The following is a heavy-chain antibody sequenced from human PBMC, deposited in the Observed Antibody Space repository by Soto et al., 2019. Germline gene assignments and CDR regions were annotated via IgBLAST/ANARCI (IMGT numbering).Heavy chain of an antibody. D-gene: IGHD3-16*02. J-gene: IGHJ4*02. CDR3: ASSLPFHY. CDR1: SASLTSSTYY. V-gene: IGHV4-39*01. Sequence: SATLSLTSSVSSASLTSSTYYWSWIRQPPGRGPEWIGSIYYSGNTYYKPSLKSRVSISIDTSRNQFSLKLTSVTAADTGVYYCASSLPFHYLVPGILVT. CDR2: IYYSGNT.